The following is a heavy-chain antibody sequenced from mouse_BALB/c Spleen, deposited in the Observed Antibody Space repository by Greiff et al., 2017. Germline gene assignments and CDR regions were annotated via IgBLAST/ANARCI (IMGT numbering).Heavy chain of an antibody. CDR3: ARLASTYFAY. D-gene: IGHD5-1*01. V-gene: IGHV1-7*01. CDR1: GYTFTSYW. J-gene: IGHJ3*01. CDR2: INPSTGYT. Sequence: VQLQQSGAELAKPGASVKMSCKASGYTFTSYWMHWVKQRPGQGLEWIGYINPSTGYTEYNQKFKDKATLTADKSSSTAYMQLSSLTSEDSAVYYCARLASTYFAYWGQGTLVTVSA.